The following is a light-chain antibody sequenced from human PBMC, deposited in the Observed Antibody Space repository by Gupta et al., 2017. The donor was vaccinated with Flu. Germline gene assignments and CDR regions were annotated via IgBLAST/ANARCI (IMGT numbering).Light chain of an antibody. V-gene: IGLV2-23*01. J-gene: IGLJ1*01. CDR2: EGS. CDR3: CSYAGIYV. CDR1: SSDVGSYNL. Sequence: QSALTQPASVSGSPGQSITISCTGTSSDVGSYNLVSWYQQHPGKALKLMIYEGSKRPPGVSNRFSGSKSGTTASLTISGLRAEDESYYYCCSYAGIYVFGTGTKVTVL.